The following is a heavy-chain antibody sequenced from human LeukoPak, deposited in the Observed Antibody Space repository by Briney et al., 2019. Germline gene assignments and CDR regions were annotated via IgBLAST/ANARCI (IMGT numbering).Heavy chain of an antibody. D-gene: IGHD6-13*01. CDR2: ISSSSSYI. V-gene: IGHV3-21*01. J-gene: IGHJ4*02. CDR3: AREYSSSWWAIDY. CDR1: GFTFSSYS. Sequence: GGSLRLSCAASGFTFSSYSMNWVRQAPGKGLEWVSSISSSSSYIYYADSVKGRFTISRDNAKNSLYLQMNSLRAEDTAVYYCAREYSSSWWAIDYWGQGTLVTVSS.